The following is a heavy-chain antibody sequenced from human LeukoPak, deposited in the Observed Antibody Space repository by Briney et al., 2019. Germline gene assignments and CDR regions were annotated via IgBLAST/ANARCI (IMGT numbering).Heavy chain of an antibody. D-gene: IGHD3-22*01. CDR1: GFTFSSYA. CDR3: GRETYTYDTSGPDH. V-gene: IGHV3-74*01. J-gene: IGHJ4*02. CDR2: INSGGTTT. Sequence: GGSLRLSCAASGFTFSSYAMSWVRQVPGKGLVWVSRINSGGTTTNYADSVKGRFTISRDNAKNTLYLQMNSLRAEDTAVYYCGRETYTYDTSGPDHWGQGTLVTVSS.